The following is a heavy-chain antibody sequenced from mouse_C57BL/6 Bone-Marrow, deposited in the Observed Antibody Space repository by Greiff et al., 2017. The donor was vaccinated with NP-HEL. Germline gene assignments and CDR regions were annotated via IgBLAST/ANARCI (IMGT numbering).Heavy chain of an antibody. CDR2: INPGSGGT. J-gene: IGHJ3*01. CDR3: ARTSGYVRWFAY. CDR1: GYAFTNYL. V-gene: IGHV1-54*01. D-gene: IGHD3-2*02. Sequence: QVQLKQSGAELVRPGTSVKVSCKASGYAFTNYLIEWVKQRPGQGLEWIGVINPGSGGTNYNEKFKGKATLTADKSSSTAYMQLSSLTSEDSAVYFCARTSGYVRWFAYWGQGTLVTVSA.